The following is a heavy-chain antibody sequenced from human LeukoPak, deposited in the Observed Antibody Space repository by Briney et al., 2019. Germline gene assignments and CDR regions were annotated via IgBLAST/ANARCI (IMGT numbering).Heavy chain of an antibody. Sequence: GGSLRLSCAASGFTFSSYEMNWVRQAPGKGLEWVSYISSSGTTIYYADSVKGRFTISRDNAKKSLYLQMNILRAEDTAVYYCAREKYYSAFDPLGQGNLVTASS. CDR1: GFTFSSYE. CDR2: ISSSGTTI. V-gene: IGHV3-48*03. CDR3: AREKYYSAFDP. J-gene: IGHJ5*02. D-gene: IGHD3-10*01.